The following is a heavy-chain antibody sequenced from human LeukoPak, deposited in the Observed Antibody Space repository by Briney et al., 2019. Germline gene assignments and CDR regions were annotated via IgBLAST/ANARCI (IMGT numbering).Heavy chain of an antibody. CDR1: RFTFSSYA. D-gene: IGHD3-10*01. Sequence: GGALRLSCAASRFTFSSYAMSWVRQAPGKGLEWVSAISGSGDNTYYTDSVKGRFTISRDNSKNTLYLQMNSLRAEDTAIYYCAKDQNPGREHYWGQGTLVTVSS. J-gene: IGHJ4*02. CDR2: ISGSGDNT. CDR3: AKDQNPGREHY. V-gene: IGHV3-23*01.